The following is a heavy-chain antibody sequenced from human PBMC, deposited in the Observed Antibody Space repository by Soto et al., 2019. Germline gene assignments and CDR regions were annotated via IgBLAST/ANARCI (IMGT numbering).Heavy chain of an antibody. Sequence: QVQLVQSGAEEKKPGASVKVSCKASGYTFINYATPWVRQAPGHRLEWMGWINAGNGDTKYSQKFQGRVTITRDTSANTAYMELVGLRSEGTAVYYCARGGAGYYFDYWAQGTLLTVSS. CDR3: ARGGAGYYFDY. J-gene: IGHJ4*02. D-gene: IGHD2-15*01. CDR1: GYTFINYA. V-gene: IGHV1-3*05. CDR2: INAGNGDT.